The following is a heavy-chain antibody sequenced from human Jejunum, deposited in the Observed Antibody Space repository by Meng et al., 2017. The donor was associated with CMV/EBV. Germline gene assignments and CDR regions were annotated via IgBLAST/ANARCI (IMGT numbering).Heavy chain of an antibody. J-gene: IGHJ5*02. CDR3: ARGRWTGGWFDP. CDR1: GDSSSTYF. Sequence: CSVSGDSSSTYFWTWIRKVPGKGLEWIGYVHGSRGTNYNPSFKSRVTISADTSKNQVSLRLTSVTAADTAVFYCARGRWTGGWFDPWGQGILVTVSS. V-gene: IGHV4-59*12. CDR2: VHGSRGT. D-gene: IGHD3/OR15-3a*01.